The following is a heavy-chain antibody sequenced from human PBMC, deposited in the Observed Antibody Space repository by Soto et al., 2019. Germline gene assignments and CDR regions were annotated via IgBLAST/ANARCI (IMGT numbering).Heavy chain of an antibody. Sequence: ASVKVSCKASGYTFSNYGISWVRQAPGQGLEWMGWISAYNGNIKFAQKVQGRVTMTTDTFTSTAYMELRSLRAEDTAVYHCAKGLSSASSFDSWGQGTLVTVSS. CDR1: GYTFSNYG. CDR3: AKGLSSASSFDS. J-gene: IGHJ4*02. V-gene: IGHV1-18*01. CDR2: ISAYNGNI. D-gene: IGHD3-22*01.